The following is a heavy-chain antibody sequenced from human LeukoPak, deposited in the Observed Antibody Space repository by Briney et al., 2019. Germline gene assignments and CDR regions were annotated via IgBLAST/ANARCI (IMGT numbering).Heavy chain of an antibody. J-gene: IGHJ3*02. Sequence: GGSLRLSCAASGFTFSSYEMNWVRQAPGQGLEWVSYISSSGSTIYYADSVKGRFTISRDNAKNSLYLQMNSLRAEDTAVDYCARDRWYYYDSSDYYHDAFDIWGQGTMVTVSS. CDR1: GFTFSSYE. D-gene: IGHD3-22*01. CDR2: ISSSGSTI. V-gene: IGHV3-48*03. CDR3: ARDRWYYYDSSDYYHDAFDI.